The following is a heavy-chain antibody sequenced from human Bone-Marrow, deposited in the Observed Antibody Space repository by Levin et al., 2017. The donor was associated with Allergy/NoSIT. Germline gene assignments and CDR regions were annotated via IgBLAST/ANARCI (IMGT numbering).Heavy chain of an antibody. D-gene: IGHD1-26*01. CDR3: ARGGGSNYNAFDI. V-gene: IGHV4-30-2*06. CDR2: IYHGGST. J-gene: IGHJ3*02. CDR1: GDSISSSGFS. Sequence: SETLSLTCAVSGDSISSSGFSWSWIRQSPGTGLEWIGHIYHGGSTSYKPSLKSRVTISVDNSNNQFSLILNSVTAADTAVYYCARGGGSNYNAFDIWGQGTVVTVSS.